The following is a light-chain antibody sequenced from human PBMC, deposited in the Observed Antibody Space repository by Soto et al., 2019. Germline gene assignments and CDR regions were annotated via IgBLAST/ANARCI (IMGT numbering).Light chain of an antibody. CDR1: SSDVGGYNY. J-gene: IGLJ1*01. CDR3: SSYTSSTTPYV. CDR2: DVS. Sequence: SVLTQPASVSGSRGQSITISCPGTSSDVGGYNYVSWYQRHPGKAPKLMIFDVSNRPSGVSNRFSGSKSANTASLTISGLQAEDEADYFCSSYTSSTTPYVFGTGTKVTVL. V-gene: IGLV2-14*03.